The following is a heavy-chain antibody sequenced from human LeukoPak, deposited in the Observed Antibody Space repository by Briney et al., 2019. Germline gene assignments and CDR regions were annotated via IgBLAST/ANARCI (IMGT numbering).Heavy chain of an antibody. Sequence: GGSLRLSCAGSGFTFDDYAMHWVRQVPGKGLEWVSGISWNSGSIGYADSVKGRFTISRDNAKNSLYLQMNSLRAEDMALYYCAKGPSTTVTTPVVDYYYMDVWGKGTTVTVSS. D-gene: IGHD4-17*01. CDR3: AKGPSTTVTTPVVDYYYMDV. CDR2: ISWNSGSI. J-gene: IGHJ6*03. V-gene: IGHV3-9*03. CDR1: GFTFDDYA.